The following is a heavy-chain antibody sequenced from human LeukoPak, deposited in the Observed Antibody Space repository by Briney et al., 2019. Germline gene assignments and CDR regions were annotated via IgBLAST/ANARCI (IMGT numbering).Heavy chain of an antibody. D-gene: IGHD4-17*01. CDR3: ARDRGYGDYGTPGY. V-gene: IGHV3-69-1*01. CDR1: GFTVSSNY. Sequence: KTGGSLRLSCAASGFTVSSNYMSWVRQAPGKGLEWVSSISSSSYIYYADSVKGRFTISRDNAKNSLYLQMNSLRAEDTAVYYCARDRGYGDYGTPGYWGQGTLVTVSS. J-gene: IGHJ4*02. CDR2: ISSSSYI.